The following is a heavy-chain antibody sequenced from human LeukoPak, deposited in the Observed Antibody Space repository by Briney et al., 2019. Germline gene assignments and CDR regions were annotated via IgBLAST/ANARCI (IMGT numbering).Heavy chain of an antibody. J-gene: IGHJ4*02. Sequence: GGSLRLSCAASGFTFSSYWMSWVRQAPGKGLEWVANIKQDGSEKYYVDSVKGRFTISRDNAKNSLYLQMNSLRAEDTAVYYCARENIVLGIAATGYFDYWGQGTLVTVSS. V-gene: IGHV3-7*01. CDR1: GFTFSSYW. D-gene: IGHD6-13*01. CDR3: ARENIVLGIAATGYFDY. CDR2: IKQDGSEK.